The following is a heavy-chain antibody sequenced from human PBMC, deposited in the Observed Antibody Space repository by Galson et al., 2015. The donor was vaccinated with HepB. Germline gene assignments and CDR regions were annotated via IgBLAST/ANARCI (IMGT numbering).Heavy chain of an antibody. CDR3: ARESVAPPGRYFDY. CDR1: GFTVSSNY. CDR2: IYSGGST. J-gene: IGHJ4*02. Sequence: SLRLSCAASGFTVSSNYMSWVRQAPGKGLEWVSVIYSGGSTYYADSVKGRFTISRDNSKNTLYLQMNSLRAEDTAVYYCARESVAPPGRYFDYWGQGTLVTVSS. D-gene: IGHD2-15*01. V-gene: IGHV3-53*01.